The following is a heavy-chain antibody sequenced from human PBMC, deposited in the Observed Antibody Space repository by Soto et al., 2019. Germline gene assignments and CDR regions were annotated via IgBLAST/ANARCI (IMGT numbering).Heavy chain of an antibody. V-gene: IGHV1-2*02. CDR2: INPNSGGT. J-gene: IGHJ6*02. CDR3: ARGLSSSSVWYYYYYGMDV. CDR1: GYTFTGYY. D-gene: IGHD6-6*01. Sequence: ASVKVSCEASGYTFTGYYIHWVRQAPGQGLEWMGWINPNSGGTNYAQKFQGRVTMTRDTSISTAYMELSRLRSDDTAVYYCARGLSSSSVWYYYYYGMDVWGQGTTVTVS.